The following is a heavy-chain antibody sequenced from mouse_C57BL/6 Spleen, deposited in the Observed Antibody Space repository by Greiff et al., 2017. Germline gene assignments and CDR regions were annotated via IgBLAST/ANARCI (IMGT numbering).Heavy chain of an antibody. V-gene: IGHV10-1*01. CDR3: VRHSGRYDYESWFAY. J-gene: IGHJ3*01. Sequence: EVQLVESGGGLVQPTGSLKLSCAASGFSFNTYAMNWVRQAPGKGLEWVARIRSKSNNYATYYADSVKDSFTISRDDSESMLYLQMNNLKTDDTAMYYCVRHSGRYDYESWFAYWGQGTLVTVSA. D-gene: IGHD2-4*01. CDR1: GFSFNTYA. CDR2: IRSKSNNYAT.